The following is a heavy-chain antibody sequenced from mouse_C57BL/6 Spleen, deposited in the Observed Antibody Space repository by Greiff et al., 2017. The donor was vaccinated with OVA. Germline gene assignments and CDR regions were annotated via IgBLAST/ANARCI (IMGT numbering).Heavy chain of an antibody. Sequence: QVQLKQPGAALVKPGASVKLSCKASGYTFTSYWMHWVKQRPGQGLEWIGMIHPNSGSTNYNEKFKSKATLTVDKSSSTAYMQLSSLTSEDSAVYYCARDYYGSSFAMDYWGQGTSVTVSS. J-gene: IGHJ4*01. D-gene: IGHD1-1*01. V-gene: IGHV1-64*01. CDR1: GYTFTSYW. CDR2: IHPNSGST. CDR3: ARDYYGSSFAMDY.